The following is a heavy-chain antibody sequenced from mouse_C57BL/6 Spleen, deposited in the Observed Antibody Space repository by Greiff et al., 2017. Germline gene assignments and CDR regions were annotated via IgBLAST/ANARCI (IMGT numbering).Heavy chain of an antibody. CDR3: ARAYYYGSSFYFDY. CDR2: IDPANGNT. Sequence: EVQLQQSVAELVRPGASVKLSCTASGFNIKNTYMHWVKQRPEQGLEWIGRIDPANGNTKYAPKVQGKATITADTSSNTAYLQRSSLTSEDTAIYSCARAYYYGSSFYFDYWGQGTTLTVSS. J-gene: IGHJ2*01. CDR1: GFNIKNTY. D-gene: IGHD1-1*01. V-gene: IGHV14-3*01.